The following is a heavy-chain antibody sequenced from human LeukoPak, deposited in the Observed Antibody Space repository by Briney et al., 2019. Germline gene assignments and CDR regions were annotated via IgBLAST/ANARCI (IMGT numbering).Heavy chain of an antibody. Sequence: GGSLRLSCAASGFTFSSYAMHWVRQAPGKGLEWVAVTSSDGNIKYYADSVKGQFTISRDNSKNTLYLQMNSLRGEDTGVYYCARDPVPATARHFDYWGQGTLVTVSS. CDR1: GFTFSSYA. V-gene: IGHV3-30-3*01. D-gene: IGHD1-1*01. J-gene: IGHJ4*02. CDR2: TSSDGNIK. CDR3: ARDPVPATARHFDY.